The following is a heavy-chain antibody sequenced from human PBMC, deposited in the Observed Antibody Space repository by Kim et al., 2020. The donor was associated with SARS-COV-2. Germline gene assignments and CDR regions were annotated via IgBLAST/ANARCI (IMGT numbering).Heavy chain of an antibody. D-gene: IGHD6-19*01. CDR1: GFTFSSYG. CDR3: AKDLRSEQWLAPFDC. V-gene: IGHV3-30*18. Sequence: GGSLRLSCAASGFTFSSYGMHWVRQAPGKGLEWVAVISFDGSNKYHADSVKGRFTISRDNSKNTLYLQMDGLRTEDTAVYYCAKDLRSEQWLAPFDCWGQGALVTVSS. J-gene: IGHJ4*02. CDR2: ISFDGSNK.